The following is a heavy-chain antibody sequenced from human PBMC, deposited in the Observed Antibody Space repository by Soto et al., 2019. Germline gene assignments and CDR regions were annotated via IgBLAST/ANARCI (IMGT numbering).Heavy chain of an antibody. Sequence: QITLKESGPTLVKPTQTLTLTCTFSGFSLSTSGVGVGWIRQPPGKALEWLALIYWDDDKRYSPSLKSRLTITKDTSKNQVVLTMTNMDPVDTATYYCAHRLRVVVVAAPSIGAFDIWGQGTMVTVSS. CDR2: IYWDDDK. CDR1: GFSLSTSGVG. J-gene: IGHJ3*02. V-gene: IGHV2-5*02. CDR3: AHRLRVVVVAAPSIGAFDI. D-gene: IGHD2-15*01.